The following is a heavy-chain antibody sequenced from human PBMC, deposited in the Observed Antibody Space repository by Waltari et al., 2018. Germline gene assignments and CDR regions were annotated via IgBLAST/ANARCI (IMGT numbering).Heavy chain of an antibody. CDR2: IWVEGSNN. J-gene: IGHJ4*02. V-gene: IGHV3-33*01. CDR1: GFTFSSYG. CDR3: ARGGWGGNFDY. Sequence: QVQLVESGGGVVQPGRSLRLSCAASGFTFSSYGMHWVRQAPGKGLEWVEFIWVEGSNNNNADSGRGRLPISRDNSKTPLYLKMNRLGAEDTVLYYWARGGWGGNFDYWGQGTLVTVSS. D-gene: IGHD3-16*01.